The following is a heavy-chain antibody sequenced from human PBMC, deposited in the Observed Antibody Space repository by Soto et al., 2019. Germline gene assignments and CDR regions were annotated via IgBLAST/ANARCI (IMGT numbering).Heavy chain of an antibody. CDR2: ISAYNGNT. Sequence: ASVKVSCKASGYTFTSYGISWVRQAPGQGLEWMGWISAYNGNTNYAQKLQGRVTMTTDTSTSTAYMELRSLRSDDTAVYYCARSHHSSSWYGYYYYYYMDVWGKGTTVTVSS. V-gene: IGHV1-18*01. D-gene: IGHD6-13*01. CDR3: ARSHHSSSWYGYYYYYYMDV. J-gene: IGHJ6*03. CDR1: GYTFTSYG.